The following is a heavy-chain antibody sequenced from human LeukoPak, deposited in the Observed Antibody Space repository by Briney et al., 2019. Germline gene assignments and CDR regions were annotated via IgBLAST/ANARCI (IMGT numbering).Heavy chain of an antibody. V-gene: IGHV4-61*05. Sequence: SETLSLTCTVSGGSISSSGYYWSWIRQPPGKELEWIGYIYYRGSTNYNPSLKSRITMSVDTSKNQFFLKLSSVTAADTAVYYCARQSYYYYGMDVWGQGTTVTVSS. CDR3: ARQSYYYYGMDV. CDR1: GGSISSSGYY. J-gene: IGHJ6*02. CDR2: IYYRGST.